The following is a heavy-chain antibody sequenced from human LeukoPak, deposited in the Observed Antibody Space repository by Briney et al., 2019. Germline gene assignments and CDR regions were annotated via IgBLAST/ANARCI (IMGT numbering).Heavy chain of an antibody. CDR2: INHSGST. V-gene: IGHV4-34*01. Sequence: SETLSLTCAVYGGSFSGYYWSWIRQPPGKGLEWIGEINHSGSTNYNPSLKSRVTISVDTSKNQFSLKLSSVTAADTAVYYCARALGMYYDSSGYYYYYYYGMDVWGQGTTVTVFS. CDR3: ARALGMYYDSSGYYYYYYYGMDV. CDR1: GGSFSGYY. J-gene: IGHJ6*02. D-gene: IGHD3-22*01.